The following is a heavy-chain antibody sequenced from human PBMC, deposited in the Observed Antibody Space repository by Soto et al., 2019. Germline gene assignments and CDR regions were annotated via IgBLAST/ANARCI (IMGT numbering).Heavy chain of an antibody. CDR3: ARETVAGVDY. V-gene: IGHV4-59*01. CDR2: IYYSGST. J-gene: IGHJ4*02. Sequence: SETLSLTCTVSGGSISSYYWSWIRQPPGKGLEWIGYIYYSGSTNYNPSLKSRVTISVDTSKNQFSLKLSSVTAADTAVYYCARETVAGVDYWGQGTLVTVSS. D-gene: IGHD6-19*01. CDR1: GGSISSYY.